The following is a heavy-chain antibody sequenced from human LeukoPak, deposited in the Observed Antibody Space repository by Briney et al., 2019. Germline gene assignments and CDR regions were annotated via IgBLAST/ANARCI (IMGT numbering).Heavy chain of an antibody. J-gene: IGHJ4*02. V-gene: IGHV1-46*01. D-gene: IGHD3-10*01. CDR3: ARAIRGYDSGRDFDF. CDR1: GYIFTSFH. Sequence: ASVKVSCKASGYIFTSFHIHWVRQAPGHGLEWMALINPSSGSTKSAQKFQGRVTMTRDMSTSTVYMELSSLTSEDTAVYYCARAIRGYDSGRDFDFWGQGTLVTVSS. CDR2: INPSSGST.